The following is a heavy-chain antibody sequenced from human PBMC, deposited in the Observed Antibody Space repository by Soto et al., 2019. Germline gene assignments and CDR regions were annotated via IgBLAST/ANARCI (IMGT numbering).Heavy chain of an antibody. V-gene: IGHV3-20*04. Sequence: GGSLRLSCAASGFTFDDYGFSWVRQAPGKGLEWVSGINWNGGSTRYADSVKGRFTISRDNAKNSLYLQMNSLRAEDTALYYCASGIVGATTYGMDVWGQGTTVTVS. CDR3: ASGIVGATTYGMDV. J-gene: IGHJ6*02. D-gene: IGHD1-26*01. CDR1: GFTFDDYG. CDR2: INWNGGST.